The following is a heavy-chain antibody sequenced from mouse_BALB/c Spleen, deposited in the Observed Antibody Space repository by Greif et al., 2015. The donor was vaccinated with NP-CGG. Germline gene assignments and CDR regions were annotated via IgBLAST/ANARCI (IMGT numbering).Heavy chain of an antibody. J-gene: IGHJ3*01. CDR2: ISSGGSYT. CDR1: GFTFSSYT. CDR3: TRDGGGNSPFAS. D-gene: IGHD2-1*01. Sequence: SGGGLVKPGGSLKLSCAASGFTFSSYTMSWVRQTPEKRLEWVATISSGGSYTYYPDSVKGRFTISRDNAKNTLYLQMSSLKSEDTAMYYCTRDGGGNSPFASWGQGTLVTVSA. V-gene: IGHV5-6-4*01.